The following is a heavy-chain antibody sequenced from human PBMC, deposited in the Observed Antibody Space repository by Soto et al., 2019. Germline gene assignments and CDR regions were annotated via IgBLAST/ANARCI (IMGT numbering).Heavy chain of an antibody. V-gene: IGHV1-46*01. CDR3: AIRGGRVVVVAAKTDFSDYSGMDV. J-gene: IGHJ6*02. Sequence: ASVKVSCKASGYTFTSYYMHWVRQAPGQGLEWMGIINPSGGSTSYAQKFQGRVTMTRDTSTSTVYMELSSLRSEDTAVYYCAIRGGRVVVVAAKTDFSDYSGMDVWGQGPTVTVSS. D-gene: IGHD2-15*01. CDR1: GYTFTSYY. CDR2: INPSGGST.